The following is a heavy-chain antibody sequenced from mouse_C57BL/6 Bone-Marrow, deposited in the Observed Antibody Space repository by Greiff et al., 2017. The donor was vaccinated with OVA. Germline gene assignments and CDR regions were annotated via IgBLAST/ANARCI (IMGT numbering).Heavy chain of an antibody. CDR3: ARKGTPYWYFDV. D-gene: IGHD2-14*01. CDR2: IDPSDSET. V-gene: IGHV1-52*01. CDR1: GYTFTSYW. Sequence: VQLQQPGAELVRPGSSVKLSCKASGYTFTSYWMHWVKQRPIQGLEWIGNIDPSDSETHYNQKFKDKATLTVDKSSSTAYMQLSSLTSEDSAVYYCARKGTPYWYFDVWGTGTTVTVSS. J-gene: IGHJ1*03.